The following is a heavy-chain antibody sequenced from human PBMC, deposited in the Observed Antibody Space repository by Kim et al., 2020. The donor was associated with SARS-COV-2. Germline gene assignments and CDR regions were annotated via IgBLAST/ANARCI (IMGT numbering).Heavy chain of an antibody. D-gene: IGHD1-1*01. V-gene: IGHV3-30*18. CDR2: ISYDGSNT. CDR1: GFTFSSYG. Sequence: GGSLRLSCAASGFTFSSYGMHWVRQAPGKGLEWVAVISYDGSNTYYADSVKGRFTISRDNSKNTLYLQMNSLRAEDTAVYYCANWNQAPVYYYYGMDVWGQGTTVTVSS. CDR3: ANWNQAPVYYYYGMDV. J-gene: IGHJ6*02.